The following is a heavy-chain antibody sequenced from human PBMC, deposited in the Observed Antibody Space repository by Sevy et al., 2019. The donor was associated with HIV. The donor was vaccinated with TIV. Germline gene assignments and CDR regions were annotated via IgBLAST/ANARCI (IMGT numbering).Heavy chain of an antibody. V-gene: IGHV1-2*02. D-gene: IGHD2-2*02. Sequence: ASVKVSCKASGYTFTGYYMHWVRQAPGQGLEWMGWINPNSGGTNYAQKFQGRVTMTRDTSISTAYMELSRLRSDDTAVYYCARGGRYCSSTSCYTHFDYWGQGTLLTVSS. CDR2: INPNSGGT. J-gene: IGHJ4*02. CDR3: ARGGRYCSSTSCYTHFDY. CDR1: GYTFTGYY.